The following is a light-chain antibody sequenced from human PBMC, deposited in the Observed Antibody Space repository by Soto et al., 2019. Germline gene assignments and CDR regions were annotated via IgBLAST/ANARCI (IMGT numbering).Light chain of an antibody. CDR1: SSDVGGYNY. Sequence: QFALTQAASASGSPGQSITISCTGTSSDVGGYNYVSWYQQHPGKAPKLMIYEVSNRPSGVSNRFSGSKSGNTASLTISGLQAEDEADYYCSSYTSSSTLGVFGTGTKLTVL. V-gene: IGLV2-14*01. J-gene: IGLJ1*01. CDR3: SSYTSSSTLGV. CDR2: EVS.